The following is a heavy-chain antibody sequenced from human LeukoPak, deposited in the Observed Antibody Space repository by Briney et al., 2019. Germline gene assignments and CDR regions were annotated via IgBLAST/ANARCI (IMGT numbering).Heavy chain of an antibody. CDR3: ARGIADPYSFDS. CDR1: GGSISSYY. Sequence: SETLSLTCTVSGGSISSYYWSWIRQPTGKGLEWIGYIYYSGNTNYNPSLKSRVTMSVDKSKNQFSLNLSSVTAADTAVYYCARGIADPYSFDSWGQGTLVTVSS. J-gene: IGHJ4*02. D-gene: IGHD6-13*01. V-gene: IGHV4-59*12. CDR2: IYYSGNT.